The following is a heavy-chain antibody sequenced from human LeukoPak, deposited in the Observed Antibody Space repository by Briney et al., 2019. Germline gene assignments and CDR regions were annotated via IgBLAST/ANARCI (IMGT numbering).Heavy chain of an antibody. CDR3: AREFSRDSSGYYAY. CDR2: ISSSSSTI. J-gene: IGHJ4*02. Sequence: GGSLRLSCAASGFTFSSYSMNWVRQAPGKGLEWVSYISSSSSTIYYADSVKGRFTISRENAKNSLYLQMNSLRAEDTAVYYCAREFSRDSSGYYAYWGQGTLVTVSS. V-gene: IGHV3-48*01. D-gene: IGHD3-22*01. CDR1: GFTFSSYS.